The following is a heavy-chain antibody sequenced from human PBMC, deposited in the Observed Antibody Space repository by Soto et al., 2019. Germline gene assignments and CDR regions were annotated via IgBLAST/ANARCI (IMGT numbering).Heavy chain of an antibody. V-gene: IGHV3-74*01. CDR2: INSDGSST. J-gene: IGHJ6*03. Sequence: GGSLRLSCAASGFTFSSYWMHWVRQAPGKGLVWVSRINSDGSSTSYADSVKGRFTISRDNAKNTLYLQMNSLRAEDTAVYYCARRDYYYYMDVWGKGTTVTVSS. CDR1: GFTFSSYW. CDR3: ARRDYYYYMDV.